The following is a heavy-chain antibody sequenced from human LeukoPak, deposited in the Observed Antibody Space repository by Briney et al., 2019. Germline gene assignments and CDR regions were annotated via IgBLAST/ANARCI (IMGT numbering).Heavy chain of an antibody. J-gene: IGHJ4*02. CDR2: IYYSGST. V-gene: IGHV4-59*01. D-gene: IGHD3-10*01. Sequence: SETLSLTCTVSGGSISSYYWSWIRQPPGKGLEWIAYIYYSGSTNYNPSLKSRVTISVDTSKNQFSLKLSSVTAANTAVYYCARRYGSGSSGTFDYWGQGTLVTVSS. CDR1: GGSISSYY. CDR3: ARRYGSGSSGTFDY.